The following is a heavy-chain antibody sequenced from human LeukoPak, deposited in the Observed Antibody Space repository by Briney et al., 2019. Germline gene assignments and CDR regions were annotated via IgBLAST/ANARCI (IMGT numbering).Heavy chain of an antibody. D-gene: IGHD4-23*01. CDR1: GGSFSGYY. V-gene: IGHV4-59*01. CDR3: ARYSYGGNDSSTYFDY. CDR2: IYYSGST. Sequence: PSETLSLTCAVYGGSFSGYYWSWIRQPPGQGLEWIGYIYYSGSTNYNPSLKSRVTISVDTSKNQFSLKLSSVTAADTAVYYCARYSYGGNDSSTYFDYWGQGTLVTVSS. J-gene: IGHJ4*02.